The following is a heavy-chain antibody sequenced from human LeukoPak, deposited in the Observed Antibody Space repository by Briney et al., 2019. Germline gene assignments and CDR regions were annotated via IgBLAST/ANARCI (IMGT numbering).Heavy chain of an antibody. Sequence: SETLSLTCAVYGGSFSGYYWSWIRQPPGKGLEWIGEINHSGSTNYNPSLKSRVTISVDTSKNQFSLKLSSVTATDTAVYYCARTALGNDYWGQGTLVTVSS. J-gene: IGHJ4*02. CDR1: GGSFSGYY. V-gene: IGHV4-34*01. CDR3: ARTALGNDY. CDR2: INHSGST. D-gene: IGHD3-16*01.